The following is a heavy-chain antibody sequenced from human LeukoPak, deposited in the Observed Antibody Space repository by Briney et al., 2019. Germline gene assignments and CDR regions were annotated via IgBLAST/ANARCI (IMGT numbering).Heavy chain of an antibody. CDR1: GGTFSSYA. Sequence: SVKVSCKASGGTFSSYAISWVRQAPGQGLEWMGGIIPIFGTANYAQKFQGRVTITADESTSTAYMELSSLRSDDTAVYYCAREVTGVGATPFDYWGQGTLVTVSS. V-gene: IGHV1-69*13. D-gene: IGHD1-26*01. J-gene: IGHJ4*02. CDR3: AREVTGVGATPFDY. CDR2: IIPIFGTA.